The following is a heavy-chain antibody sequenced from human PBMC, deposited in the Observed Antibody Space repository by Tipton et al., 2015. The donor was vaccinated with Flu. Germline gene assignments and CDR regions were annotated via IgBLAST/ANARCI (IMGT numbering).Heavy chain of an antibody. Sequence: SLRLSCVASGFTFSKAWMSWVRQTPGKGLEWVGRIKSKTDGGTRDFPAPVKGRFAISRDDSKNTLYLQMDSLKTEDTAVYYCTAGVGATDHDYWGQGTRVTVSS. CDR1: GFTFSKAW. V-gene: IGHV3-15*01. D-gene: IGHD1-26*01. J-gene: IGHJ4*02. CDR3: TAGVGATDHDY. CDR2: IKSKTDGGTR.